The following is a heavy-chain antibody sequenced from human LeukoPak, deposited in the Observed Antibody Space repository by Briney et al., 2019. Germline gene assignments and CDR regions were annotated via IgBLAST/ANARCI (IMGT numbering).Heavy chain of an antibody. J-gene: IGHJ4*02. CDR2: LNPNSGNT. CDR1: GYIFTSYD. V-gene: IGHV1-8*02. D-gene: IGHD3-22*01. CDR3: AKVVARYYDSSGRPRGPFDY. Sequence: ASVKVSCKASGYIFTSYDISWVRQATAQGLEWMGWLNPNSGNTVYAQKFQGRVTMSRNTSINTAYMELSSLRSEDTAVYYCAKVVARYYDSSGRPRGPFDYWGQGTLVTVSS.